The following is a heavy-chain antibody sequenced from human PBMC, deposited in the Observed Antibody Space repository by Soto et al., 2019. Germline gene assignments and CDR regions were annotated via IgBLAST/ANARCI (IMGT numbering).Heavy chain of an antibody. V-gene: IGHV1-18*04. CDR3: ARSPGGGPYCGTSTCYAH. Sequence: GASVKVSCKAFGYTVTNYGVSWVRQAPGHGPEWMGWIDTSNSDVNYAQDFQDRVTLTTDTSPSPAYMELRNLRSDDTAVYYCARSPGGGPYCGTSTCYAHWGQGTLVTVSS. CDR1: GYTVTNYG. J-gene: IGHJ4*02. CDR2: IDTSNSDV. D-gene: IGHD2-2*01.